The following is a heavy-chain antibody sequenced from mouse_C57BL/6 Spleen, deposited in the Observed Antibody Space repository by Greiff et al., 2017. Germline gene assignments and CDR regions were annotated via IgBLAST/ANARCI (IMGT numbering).Heavy chain of an antibody. CDR1: GFTFSSYA. V-gene: IGHV5-9-1*02. D-gene: IGHD2-4*01. CDR2: ISSGGDYI. Sequence: EVKLMESGEGLVKPGGSLKLSCAASGFTFSSYAMSWVRQTPEKRLEWVAYISSGGDYIYYADTVKGRFTISRDNARNTLYLQMSSLKSEDTAMYYCTKGGYYDYDYYAMDYWGQGTSVTVSS. J-gene: IGHJ4*01. CDR3: TKGGYYDYDYYAMDY.